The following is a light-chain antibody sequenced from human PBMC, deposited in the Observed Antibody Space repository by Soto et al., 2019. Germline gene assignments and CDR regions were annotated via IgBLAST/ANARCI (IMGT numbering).Light chain of an antibody. CDR2: GAS. CDR3: QQYGSSPFT. V-gene: IGKV3-20*01. CDR1: QSVSSNY. Sequence: EIVLTQSPGTLALSPGERATLSCRASQSVSSNYLTWYQQKRGQAPRLLIHGASSRATGIPDRFCGSGSGTDFTLTISRLEPEDFAVYYCQQYGSSPFTFGPGTKVGIK. J-gene: IGKJ3*01.